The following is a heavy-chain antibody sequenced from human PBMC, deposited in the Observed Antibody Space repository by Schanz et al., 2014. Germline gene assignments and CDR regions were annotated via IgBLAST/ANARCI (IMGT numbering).Heavy chain of an antibody. J-gene: IGHJ5*02. CDR3: AKGKYERLKNVRDVRDWDA. V-gene: IGHV3-30*04. CDR1: GFTMITYA. CDR2: IPSDESNK. Sequence: QVQLVESGGGVVQPGRSLRLSCAASGFTMITYAMHWVRQAPGKGLEWVAFIPSDESNKYYIDSVKGRFTISRDNSNNTLFLQINSLRTDDTALYYCAKGKYERLKNVRDVRDWDAWGQGTLVTVSS. D-gene: IGHD3-10*02.